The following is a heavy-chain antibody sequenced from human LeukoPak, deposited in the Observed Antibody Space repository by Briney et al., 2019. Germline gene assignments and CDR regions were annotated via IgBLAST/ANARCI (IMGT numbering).Heavy chain of an antibody. D-gene: IGHD5-18*01. CDR2: ISYDGSNK. J-gene: IGHJ4*02. CDR1: GFTFSSYA. CDR3: ARARILSYTAMADY. Sequence: GGSLRLSCAASGFTFSSYAMHWVRQAPGKGLEWVAVISYDGSNKYYADFVKGRFTISRDNSKNTLYLQMNSLRAEDTAVYYCARARILSYTAMADYWGQGTLVTVSS. V-gene: IGHV3-30*04.